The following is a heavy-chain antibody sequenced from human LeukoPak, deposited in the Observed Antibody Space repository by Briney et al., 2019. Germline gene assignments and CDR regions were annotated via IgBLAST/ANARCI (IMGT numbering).Heavy chain of an antibody. J-gene: IGHJ4*02. CDR3: AGRAQTTGWSFDY. CDR2: IHTSGST. Sequence: SGTLSLTCIVSGGSISSYYWSWIRQPAGKGLEWIGQIHTSGSTNYNPSLKSRVAMSVDTSKNQFSLGLSSVTAADTAVYYCAGRAQTTGWSFDYWGQGALVTVSS. D-gene: IGHD6-19*01. CDR1: GGSISSYY. V-gene: IGHV4-4*07.